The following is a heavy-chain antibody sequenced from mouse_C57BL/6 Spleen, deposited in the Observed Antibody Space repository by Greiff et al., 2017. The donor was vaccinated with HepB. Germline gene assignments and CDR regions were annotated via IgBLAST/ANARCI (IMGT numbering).Heavy chain of an antibody. Sequence: VQGVESGAELVRPGASVTLSCKASGYTFTDYEMHWVKQTPVHGLEWIGAIDPETGGTAYNQKFKGKAILTADKSSSTAYMELRSLTSEDSAVYYCTRGDGSSFHWYFDVWGTGTTVTVSS. CDR2: IDPETGGT. J-gene: IGHJ1*03. D-gene: IGHD1-1*01. CDR3: TRGDGSSFHWYFDV. V-gene: IGHV1-15*01. CDR1: GYTFTDYE.